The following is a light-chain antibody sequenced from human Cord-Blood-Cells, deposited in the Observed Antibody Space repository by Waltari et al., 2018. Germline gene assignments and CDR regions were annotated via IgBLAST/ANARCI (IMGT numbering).Light chain of an antibody. CDR3: QQYGSSTLT. V-gene: IGKV3-20*01. CDR1: QSVSSSY. J-gene: IGKJ4*01. Sequence: EIVLTQSPGTLSLSPGERATLSCRASQSVSSSYLAWYQQKPGQAPRLLIDGASSSATGIPDRVSGSGSGTDFTLTISRLEPEDFAVYYCQQYGSSTLTFGGGTKVEIK. CDR2: GAS.